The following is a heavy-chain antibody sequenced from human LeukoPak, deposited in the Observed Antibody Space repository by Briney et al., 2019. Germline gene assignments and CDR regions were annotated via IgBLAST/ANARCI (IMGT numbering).Heavy chain of an antibody. Sequence: KASETLSLTCTVSGGSISSSSYYWGWIRQPPGKGLEWIGSIYYSGSTYYNPSLKSRVTISVDTSKNQFSLKLSSVTAADTAVYYCARAPLVYDYVWGSYRKPFDYWGQGTLVTVSS. CDR1: GGSISSSSYY. J-gene: IGHJ4*02. V-gene: IGHV4-39*01. D-gene: IGHD3-16*02. CDR3: ARAPLVYDYVWGSYRKPFDY. CDR2: IYYSGST.